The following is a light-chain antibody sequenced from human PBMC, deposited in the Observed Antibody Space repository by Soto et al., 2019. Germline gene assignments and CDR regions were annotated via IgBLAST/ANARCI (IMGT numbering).Light chain of an antibody. CDR3: HQYNNWLWT. J-gene: IGKJ1*01. Sequence: EIGMTQSPATLSVSPGERATLSCGASQSVSGNLAWYQQKPGQAPRLLIHGASTRATGVPARFSGSGSGTEFTLTISGLQSEDFAVYYCHQYNNWLWTFGQGTRVEIK. CDR2: GAS. V-gene: IGKV3-15*01. CDR1: QSVSGN.